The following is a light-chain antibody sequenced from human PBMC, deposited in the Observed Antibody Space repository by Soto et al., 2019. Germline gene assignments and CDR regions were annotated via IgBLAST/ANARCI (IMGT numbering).Light chain of an antibody. CDR3: MQAQQTPST. V-gene: IGKV2-28*01. CDR1: QTLLHSDGYNN. Sequence: IVMTQPPLSLPVTPGEPASICCRSSQTLLHSDGYNNLHWYLQKPGQSPQLLIYWGSNRASGVPDRFSGSGSGTEFTLKISRVEAEDVGVYYCMQAQQTPSTFCQGTKVDI. CDR2: WGS. J-gene: IGKJ1*01.